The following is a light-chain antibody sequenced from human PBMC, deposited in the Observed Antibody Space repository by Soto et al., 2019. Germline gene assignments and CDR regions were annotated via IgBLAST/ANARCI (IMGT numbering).Light chain of an antibody. J-gene: IGLJ1*01. CDR3: SSYTSSSTLL. CDR2: DVS. CDR1: SSDVGGYNY. Sequence: QSALTQPASVSGSPGQSITISCTGTSSDVGGYNYVSWYQQHPGKAPKLMIYDVSNRPSGVSNRFSGSKSGNTDSLTISGLQAEDEADYYCSSYTSSSTLLFGTGTKVTVL. V-gene: IGLV2-14*01.